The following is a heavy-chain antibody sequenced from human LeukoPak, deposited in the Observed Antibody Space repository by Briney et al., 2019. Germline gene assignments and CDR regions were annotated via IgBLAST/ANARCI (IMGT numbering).Heavy chain of an antibody. CDR3: AKGSGYGDYFDY. CDR1: GFTFDVYG. D-gene: IGHD4-17*01. CDR2: ISGSGGST. V-gene: IGHV3-23*01. Sequence: GGSLRLSCAASGFTFDVYGMSCVRQAPGKGLEWVSAISGSGGSTYYADSVKGRFTISRDKSKNTLYLQMNSLRAEDTAVYYCAKGSGYGDYFDYWGQGTLVTVSS. J-gene: IGHJ4*02.